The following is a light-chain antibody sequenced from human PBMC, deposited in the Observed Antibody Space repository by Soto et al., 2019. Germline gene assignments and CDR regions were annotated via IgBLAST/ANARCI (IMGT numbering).Light chain of an antibody. V-gene: IGLV1-51*02. Sequence: QSALTQPPSVSAAPRQKGTLSCSGSSSNFGNNYVSWYQQLPGTAPKLLIFENNKRPSGIPDRFSASKSGTSATLAITGLQTGDAADYYCGTWDNSLSLPYVFGTGTKVTVL. CDR2: ENN. J-gene: IGLJ1*01. CDR1: SSNFGNNY. CDR3: GTWDNSLSLPYV.